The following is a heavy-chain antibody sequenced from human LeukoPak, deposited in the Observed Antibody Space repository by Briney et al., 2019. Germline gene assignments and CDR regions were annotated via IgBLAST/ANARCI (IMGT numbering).Heavy chain of an antibody. J-gene: IGHJ5*02. CDR3: ARGASTDTGWFDP. D-gene: IGHD2-2*01. CDR2: INSDGSST. V-gene: IGHV3-74*01. Sequence: GGSLRLSCAASGFTFSTYWMHWVRQAPGKGLVWVPRINSDGSSTTYADSVKGRFTISRDNAKNTLFLQMNSLRVEDTAVYYCARGASTDTGWFDPWGQGTLVTVSS. CDR1: GFTFSTYW.